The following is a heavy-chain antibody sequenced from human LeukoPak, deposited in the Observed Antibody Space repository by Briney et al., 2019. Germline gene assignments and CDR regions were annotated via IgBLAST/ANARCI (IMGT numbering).Heavy chain of an antibody. CDR3: AKTPYGNYYYMDV. CDR1: GFTFSSYA. J-gene: IGHJ6*03. V-gene: IGHV3-23*01. D-gene: IGHD3-10*01. CDR2: ISGSGGST. Sequence: PGGSLRLSXAASGFTFSSYAMSWVRQAPGKGLEWVSAISGSGGSTYYADSVKGRFTISRDNSKNTLYLQMNSLRAEDTAVYYCAKTPYGNYYYMDVWGKGTTVTVSS.